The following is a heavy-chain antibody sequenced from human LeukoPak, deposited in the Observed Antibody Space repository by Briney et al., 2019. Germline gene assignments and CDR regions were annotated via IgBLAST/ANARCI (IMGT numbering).Heavy chain of an antibody. J-gene: IGHJ4*02. CDR1: GYTFTSYY. CDR2: INPSGGST. Sequence: ASVKVSCKASGYTFTSYYMHWVRQAPGQGLEWMGIINPSGGSTNYAQKFQGRVTMTRDTSISTAYMELSSLRSEDTAVYYCARGGSGWPIDSWGQGTRVTVSS. D-gene: IGHD6-19*01. CDR3: ARGGSGWPIDS. V-gene: IGHV1-46*01.